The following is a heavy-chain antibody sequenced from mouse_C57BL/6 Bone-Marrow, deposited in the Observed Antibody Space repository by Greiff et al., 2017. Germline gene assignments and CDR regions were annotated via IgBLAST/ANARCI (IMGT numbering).Heavy chain of an antibody. D-gene: IGHD2-2*01. Sequence: VHLVESGAELMKPGASVKLSCKATGYTFTGYWIEWVKQRPGHGLEWIGEILPGSGSTNYNEQFKGKATFTADTSSNTAYMQLSSLTTEDSAIYYCACMVTTGYYAMDYWGQGTSVTVSS. V-gene: IGHV1-9*01. J-gene: IGHJ4*01. CDR2: ILPGSGST. CDR3: ACMVTTGYYAMDY. CDR1: GYTFTGYW.